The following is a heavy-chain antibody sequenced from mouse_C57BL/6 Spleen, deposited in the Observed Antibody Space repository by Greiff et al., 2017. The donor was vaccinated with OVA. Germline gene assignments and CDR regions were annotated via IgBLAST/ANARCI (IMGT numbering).Heavy chain of an antibody. Sequence: EVKLMESGPGLVKPSQSLSLTCSVTGYSITSGYYWNWIRQFPGNKLEWMGYISYDGSNNYNPSLKNRISITRDTSKNQFFLKLNSVTTEDTATYYCARDYYGSSPLFDYWGQGNTLTVSS. D-gene: IGHD1-1*01. CDR2: ISYDGSN. V-gene: IGHV3-6*01. CDR1: GYSITSGYY. CDR3: ARDYYGSSPLFDY. J-gene: IGHJ2*01.